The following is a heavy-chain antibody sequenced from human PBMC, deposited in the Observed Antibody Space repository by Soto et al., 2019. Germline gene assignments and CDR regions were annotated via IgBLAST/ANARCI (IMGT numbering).Heavy chain of an antibody. CDR3: ASIAAAGTGHNWFDP. J-gene: IGHJ5*02. Sequence: SETLSLTCAVSGGSISSSNWWSWVRQPPGKGLEWIGEINHSGSTNYNPSLKSRVTLSVDTSKNQFSLKLSSVTAADTAVYYCASIAAAGTGHNWFDPWGQGTLVTVSS. D-gene: IGHD6-13*01. V-gene: IGHV4-4*02. CDR2: INHSGST. CDR1: GGSISSSNW.